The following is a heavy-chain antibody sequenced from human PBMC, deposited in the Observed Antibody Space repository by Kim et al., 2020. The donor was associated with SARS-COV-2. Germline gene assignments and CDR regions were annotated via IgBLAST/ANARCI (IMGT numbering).Heavy chain of an antibody. CDR2: IYYSGST. Sequence: SETLSLTCTVSGGSISSYYWSWIRQPPGKGLEWIGYIYYSGSTNYNPSLKSRVTISVDMSKNQFSLKLSSVTAADTAVYYCARLGGGWELGAFDIWGQGTMVTVSS. J-gene: IGHJ3*02. V-gene: IGHV4-59*01. D-gene: IGHD1-26*01. CDR1: GGSISSYY. CDR3: ARLGGGWELGAFDI.